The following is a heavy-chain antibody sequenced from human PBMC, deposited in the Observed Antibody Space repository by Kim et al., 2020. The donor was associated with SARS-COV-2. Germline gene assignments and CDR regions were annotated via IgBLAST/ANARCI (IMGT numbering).Heavy chain of an antibody. D-gene: IGHD4-17*01. CDR1: GGSFSGYY. CDR2: INHSGST. Sequence: SETLSLTCAVYGGSFSGYYWSWIRQPPGKGLEWIGEINHSGSTNYNTSLKSRVTISVDTSKNQFSLKLSSVTAADTAVYYCARGRGMTTVVTPLDYWGQGTLVTVSS. V-gene: IGHV4-34*01. CDR3: ARGRGMTTVVTPLDY. J-gene: IGHJ4*02.